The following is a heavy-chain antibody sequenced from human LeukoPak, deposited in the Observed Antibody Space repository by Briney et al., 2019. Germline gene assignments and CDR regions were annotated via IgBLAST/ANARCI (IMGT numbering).Heavy chain of an antibody. Sequence: SETLSLTCGVSDGTFSGYYWTWIRQPPGKGLEWIGEINHSGSANYNPSLKSRVTISIDTSKNQFSLKVSSVTAADTALYYCARGVYYGSGSYTWGQGTLVTVSS. CDR3: ARGVYYGSGSYT. CDR1: DGTFSGYY. CDR2: INHSGSA. J-gene: IGHJ5*02. D-gene: IGHD3-10*01. V-gene: IGHV4-34*01.